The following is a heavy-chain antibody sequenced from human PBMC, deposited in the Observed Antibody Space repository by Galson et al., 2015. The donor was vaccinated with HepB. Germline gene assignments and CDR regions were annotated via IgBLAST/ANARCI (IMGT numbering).Heavy chain of an antibody. CDR2: ISAYNGNT. J-gene: IGHJ5*02. V-gene: IGHV1-18*01. Sequence: SVKVSCKASGYTFTSYGISWVRQAPGQGLEWMGWISAYNGNTNYAQKLQGRVTMTTDTSTSTAYLQWSSLKASDTAMYYCTRLQGAAVDPWGQGTLVTVSS. CDR1: GYTFTSYG. CDR3: TRLQGAAVDP. D-gene: IGHD6-13*01.